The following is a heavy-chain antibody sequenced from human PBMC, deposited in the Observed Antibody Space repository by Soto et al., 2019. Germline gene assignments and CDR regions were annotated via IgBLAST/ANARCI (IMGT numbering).Heavy chain of an antibody. CDR1: DGSMSSRSYY. V-gene: IGHV4-39*01. CDR3: ARSLGYGAYDTNYFDF. CDR2: ISNVGST. D-gene: IGHD5-12*01. Sequence: SETLSLTCSVSDGSMSSRSYYWGWMRQSPGKGLEWIASISNVGSTYHNPSLKSQVAISIDMSRNQFSLNLRSVTAADTAVYYCARSLGYGAYDTNYFDFWGQGILVT. J-gene: IGHJ4*02.